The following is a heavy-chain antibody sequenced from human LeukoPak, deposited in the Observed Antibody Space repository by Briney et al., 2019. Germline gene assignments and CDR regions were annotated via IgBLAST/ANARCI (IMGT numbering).Heavy chain of an antibody. D-gene: IGHD3-10*01. CDR3: AKDDSSGSYPLDY. Sequence: GGSLRLSCAASGFTFSSYAMSWVRQAPGKGLEWVSAISGSGGSTYYADSVKGRFTISRDNSKNTLYLQMNSLRAEDAAVYYCAKDDSSGSYPLDYWGQGTLVTVSS. CDR2: ISGSGGST. V-gene: IGHV3-23*01. CDR1: GFTFSSYA. J-gene: IGHJ4*02.